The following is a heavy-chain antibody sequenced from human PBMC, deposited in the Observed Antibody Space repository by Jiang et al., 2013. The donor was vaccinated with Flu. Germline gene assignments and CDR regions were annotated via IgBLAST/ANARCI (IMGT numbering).Heavy chain of an antibody. Sequence: PGLVKPSETLSLTCAVFGDSISSSDYYWVWIRQPPGKGLEWIGSIYFRGNTYYNPSLQSRVTISVDTSMNQFSLNLNSVTAADTAVYYCARESSLNDFWSGYYAGKFDYWGLGTVVTVSS. V-gene: IGHV4-39*07. CDR1: GDSISSSDYY. CDR3: ARESSLNDFWSGYYAGKFDY. D-gene: IGHD3-3*01. CDR2: IYFRGNT. J-gene: IGHJ4*02.